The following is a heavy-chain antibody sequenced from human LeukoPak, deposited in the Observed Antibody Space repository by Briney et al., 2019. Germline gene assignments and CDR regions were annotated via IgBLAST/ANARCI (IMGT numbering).Heavy chain of an antibody. V-gene: IGHV3-11*01. CDR3: ARPGDFGGYCSSTSCYVFDY. CDR2: ISSSGSTI. CDR1: GFTFGDYY. J-gene: IGHJ4*02. D-gene: IGHD2-2*01. Sequence: PGGSLRLSCAASGFTFGDYYMSWIRQAPGKGLEWVSYISSSGSTIYYADSVKGRFTISRDNAKNSLYLQMNSLRAEDTAVYYCARPGDFGGYCSSTSCYVFDYWGQGTLVTVSS.